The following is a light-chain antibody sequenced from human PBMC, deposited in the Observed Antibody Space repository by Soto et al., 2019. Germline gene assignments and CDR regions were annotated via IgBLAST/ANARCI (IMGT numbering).Light chain of an antibody. Sequence: QSVLTQPASVSGSPGQSITISCTGTSSDVGGYNYVSWYQQHPGKAPKVMIYDVSNRPSGVSNRFSGSKSGNTASLTISGLQAEDEADYYCSSYTSSGTRVFGGGTKVTVL. J-gene: IGLJ2*01. CDR1: SSDVGGYNY. CDR2: DVS. V-gene: IGLV2-14*01. CDR3: SSYTSSGTRV.